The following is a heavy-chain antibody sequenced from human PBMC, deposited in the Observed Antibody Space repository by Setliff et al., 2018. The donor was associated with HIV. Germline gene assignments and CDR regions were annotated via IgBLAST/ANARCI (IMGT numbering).Heavy chain of an antibody. CDR2: IYYSGST. Sequence: PSETLSLTCTVSGGSINSYYWSWIRLPPGKGLEWIGYIYYSGSTNYNPSLKSRVTISVDTSKNQFSLKVNSVTAADTAVYYCARGARLLAGYSDRWDYYYMAVWGKGTTVTVSS. CDR1: GGSINSYY. D-gene: IGHD6-13*01. V-gene: IGHV4-59*12. CDR3: ARGARLLAGYSDRWDYYYMAV. J-gene: IGHJ6*03.